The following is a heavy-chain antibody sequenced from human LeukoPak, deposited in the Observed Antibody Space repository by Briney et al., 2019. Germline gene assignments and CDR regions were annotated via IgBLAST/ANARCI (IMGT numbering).Heavy chain of an antibody. CDR1: GFTFSSYE. D-gene: IGHD3-22*01. V-gene: IGHV3-48*03. CDR2: ISSSGSTI. CDR3: ARSKSPLTFMIVVDGGAFDI. Sequence: GGSLRLSCAASGFTFSSYEMNWVRQAPGKGLEWVSYISSSGSTIYYADSVKGRFTISRDNAKNSLYLQMNSLRAEDTAVYCCARSKSPLTFMIVVDGGAFDIRGQGTMVTVSS. J-gene: IGHJ3*02.